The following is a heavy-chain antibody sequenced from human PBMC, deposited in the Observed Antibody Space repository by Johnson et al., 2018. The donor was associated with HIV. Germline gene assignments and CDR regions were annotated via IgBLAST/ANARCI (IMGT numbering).Heavy chain of an antibody. CDR2: ISSSGGTI. CDR1: RFTFSDYY. D-gene: IGHD3-22*01. V-gene: IGHV3-11*04. CDR3: ARDRGYWDAFDI. Sequence: QVQLVESGGGLVKPGGSLRLSCAASRFTFSDYYMSWIRQTPGKGLEWVSYISSSGGTIYYADSVKCRFSISRDNAKNSLYLQMNSLRAEDTAVYYCARDRGYWDAFDIWGQGTMVTVSS. J-gene: IGHJ3*02.